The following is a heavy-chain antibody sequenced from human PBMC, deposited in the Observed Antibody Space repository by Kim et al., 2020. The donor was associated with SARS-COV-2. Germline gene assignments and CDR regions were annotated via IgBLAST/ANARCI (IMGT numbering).Heavy chain of an antibody. D-gene: IGHD2-15*01. CDR3: AREGSYCSGGSCYLDY. J-gene: IGHJ4*02. Sequence: GGSLRLSCAASGFTFSSYAMHWVRQAPGKGLEWVAVISYDGSNKYYVDSVKGRFTISRDNSKNTLYLQMNSLRAEDTAVYYCAREGSYCSGGSCYLDYWGQGTLVTVSS. V-gene: IGHV3-30*04. CDR1: GFTFSSYA. CDR2: ISYDGSNK.